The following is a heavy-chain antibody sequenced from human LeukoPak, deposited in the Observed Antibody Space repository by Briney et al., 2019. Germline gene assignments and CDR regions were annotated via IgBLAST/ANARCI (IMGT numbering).Heavy chain of an antibody. J-gene: IGHJ4*02. Sequence: SGGSLRLSCAASGFTFSNYAMSWVRQAPGKGLEWVSGISGSGGSTYYADSVKGRFTISRDNSKNTLSLRMNGLRADDTAVYYCAKDVEMATTPRLFDYWGQGTLVSVSS. CDR1: GFTFSNYA. CDR2: ISGSGGST. V-gene: IGHV3-23*01. CDR3: AKDVEMATTPRLFDY. D-gene: IGHD5-24*01.